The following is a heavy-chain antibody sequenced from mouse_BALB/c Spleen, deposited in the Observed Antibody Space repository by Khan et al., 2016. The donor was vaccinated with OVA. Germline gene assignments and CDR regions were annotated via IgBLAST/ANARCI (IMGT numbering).Heavy chain of an antibody. Sequence: VQLKESGGDLVKPGGSLTLSCAASGFTFSSYGMSWVRQTPDKRLEWVATISSGGHYTYFTDSVSGRFTISRNNAKNTLYLQMSSLKSEDTAMYYSARNITTGKWDYYAMDYGGQGTSVTVSS. J-gene: IGHJ4*01. V-gene: IGHV5-6*01. CDR3: ARNITTGKWDYYAMDY. D-gene: IGHD1-1*01. CDR1: GFTFSSYG. CDR2: ISSGGHYT.